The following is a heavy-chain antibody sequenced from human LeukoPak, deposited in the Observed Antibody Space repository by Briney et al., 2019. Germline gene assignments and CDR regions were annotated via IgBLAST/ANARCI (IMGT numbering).Heavy chain of an antibody. J-gene: IGHJ3*02. V-gene: IGHV1-2*02. CDR3: ARGYCSSTSCYKRAFDI. D-gene: IGHD2-2*02. Sequence: ASVKVSCKASGYTFTGYYMHWVRQAPGQGLEWMGWINPNSGGTNYAQKFQGRVTMTRDTSISTAYMELSSLRSDDTAVYYCARGYCSSTSCYKRAFDIWGQGTMVTVSS. CDR2: INPNSGGT. CDR1: GYTFTGYY.